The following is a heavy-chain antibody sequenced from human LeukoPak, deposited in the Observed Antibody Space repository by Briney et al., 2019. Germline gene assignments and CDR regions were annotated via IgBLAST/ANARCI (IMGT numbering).Heavy chain of an antibody. CDR1: GGSISSSGYY. J-gene: IGHJ4*02. Sequence: SETLSLTCTVSGGSISSSGYYWGWIRQPRGRYLEWIGNIYYSGSTYYNPSLKSRVTISVDTSRNQFSLKLSSVTAADTAMYYCATYVSGTGGLDWGQGTLVTVSS. V-gene: IGHV4-39*07. CDR3: ATYVSGTGGLD. D-gene: IGHD3-16*01. CDR2: IYYSGST.